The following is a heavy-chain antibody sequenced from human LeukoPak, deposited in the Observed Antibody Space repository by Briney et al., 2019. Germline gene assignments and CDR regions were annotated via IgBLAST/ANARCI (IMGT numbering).Heavy chain of an antibody. CDR2: ISSSGSTI. CDR3: ARPYGSGSFGYYYYMDV. CDR1: GFTLSHYY. Sequence: GGSLRLSCAASGFTLSHYYMTWIRQAPGKGLEWVSYISSSGSTIYYADSVKGRFTISRDNAKNSLYLQMNSLRAEDTAVYYCARPYGSGSFGYYYYMDVWGKGTTVTVSS. V-gene: IGHV3-11*01. D-gene: IGHD3-10*01. J-gene: IGHJ6*03.